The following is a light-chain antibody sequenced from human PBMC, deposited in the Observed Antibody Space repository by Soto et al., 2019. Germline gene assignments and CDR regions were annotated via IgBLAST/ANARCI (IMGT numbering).Light chain of an antibody. J-gene: IGKJ4*01. CDR2: DAS. CDR3: QQYDNWPLT. CDR1: QSVGTH. V-gene: IGKV3-15*01. Sequence: EIVLTQSPGTLSFSPGARATLSCRASQSVGTHLAWYQQQPGQAPRLLIYDASARATGIPARFSGSGSGTEFTLTISSLQSEDSAVYYCQQYDNWPLTFGGGTKVDIK.